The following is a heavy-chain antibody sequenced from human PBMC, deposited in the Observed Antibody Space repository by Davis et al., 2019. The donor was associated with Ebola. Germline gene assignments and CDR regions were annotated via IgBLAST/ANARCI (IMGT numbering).Heavy chain of an antibody. CDR2: ISGTSSTI. Sequence: GESLKISCAASGFTFSSYSMNWVRQAPGKGLEWVSYISGTSSTIYYADSVKGRFSISRDNAKNSLYLQMNSLRDEDTAVYYCARVGIAAAGTNFDYWGQGTLVTVSS. CDR3: ARVGIAAAGTNFDY. CDR1: GFTFSSYS. D-gene: IGHD6-13*01. V-gene: IGHV3-48*02. J-gene: IGHJ4*02.